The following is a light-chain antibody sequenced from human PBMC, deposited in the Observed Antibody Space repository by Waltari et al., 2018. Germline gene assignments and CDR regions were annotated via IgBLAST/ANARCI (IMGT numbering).Light chain of an antibody. J-gene: IGKJ4*01. CDR3: QHYSNWPLT. CDR1: QSGRSN. CDR2: GAS. Sequence: EIVLTQSPGTLSLSPGERATLSCRASQSGRSNYLAWYQQKPGQAPRPLIYGASTRATGIPARFSGSGSGTEFTLSISSLQSEDFAVYYCQHYSNWPLTFGGGTKVEIK. V-gene: IGKV3-15*01.